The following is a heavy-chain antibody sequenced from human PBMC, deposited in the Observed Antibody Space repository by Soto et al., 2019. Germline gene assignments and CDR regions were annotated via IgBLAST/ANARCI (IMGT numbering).Heavy chain of an antibody. J-gene: IGHJ4*02. V-gene: IGHV4-4*02. Sequence: SETLSLTCAVSGGSISSSNWWNWVRQPPGKGLEWIGEIHHSGSTNYNPSLKSRVTISVDKSKNQFSLKLSSVTAADTAVYYCARGTYFHDSGGYPRCYFDNWGQGTLVTVSS. D-gene: IGHD3-22*01. CDR1: GGSISSSNW. CDR2: IHHSGST. CDR3: ARGTYFHDSGGYPRCYFDN.